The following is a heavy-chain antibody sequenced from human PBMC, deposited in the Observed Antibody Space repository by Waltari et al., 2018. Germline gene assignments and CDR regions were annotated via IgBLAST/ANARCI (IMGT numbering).Heavy chain of an antibody. CDR2: ISSGGHTT. D-gene: IGHD2-2*01. Sequence: EMQLLESGGGWVQPGGTLRLSCVSSRFTFHSYHMTWVRQAPGKGLEWVSGISSGGHTTYYADSVKGRFTSSRDNSKKTLYLQMESLRAEDTGVYYCAQGLSYCSGTSCFNWFDPWGQGTPVTVSS. J-gene: IGHJ5*02. V-gene: IGHV3-23*01. CDR1: RFTFHSYH. CDR3: AQGLSYCSGTSCFNWFDP.